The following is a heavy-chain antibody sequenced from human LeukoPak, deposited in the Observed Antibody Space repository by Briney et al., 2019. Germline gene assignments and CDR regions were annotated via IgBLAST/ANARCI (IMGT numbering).Heavy chain of an antibody. CDR2: IRGDGSST. CDR1: GFTFSSYW. Sequence: GGSLRLSCAASGFTFSSYWMHWVRQAPGKGLVWVSRIRGDGSSTGYADSVKGRFTISRDNAENTLYLQMNSLRAEDTAMYYCATNTYADYVSFDIWGQGTMVTVSS. V-gene: IGHV3-74*01. D-gene: IGHD2-2*01. CDR3: ATNTYADYVSFDI. J-gene: IGHJ3*02.